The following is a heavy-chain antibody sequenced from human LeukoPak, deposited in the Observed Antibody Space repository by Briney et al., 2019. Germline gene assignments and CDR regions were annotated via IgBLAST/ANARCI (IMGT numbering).Heavy chain of an antibody. V-gene: IGHV3-23*01. Sequence: PGGSLRLSCAASGFTFSSYAMSWVRQAPGKGLEWVSAISGSGGSTYYADSVKGRFTISRDNSKNTLYLQMNSLRAEDTAVYYRANGLEYYYGSGVWCWGQGTLVTVSS. D-gene: IGHD3-10*01. CDR2: ISGSGGST. J-gene: IGHJ4*02. CDR1: GFTFSSYA. CDR3: ANGLEYYYGSGVWC.